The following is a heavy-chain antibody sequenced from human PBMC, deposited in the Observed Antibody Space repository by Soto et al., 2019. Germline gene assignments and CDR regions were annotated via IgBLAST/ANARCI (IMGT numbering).Heavy chain of an antibody. V-gene: IGHV3-30*18. D-gene: IGHD1-26*01. CDR3: AKDLSGSYYEYYYYYGMDV. CDR1: GFTFSSYG. CDR2: ISYDGSNK. J-gene: IGHJ6*02. Sequence: GGSLRLSCAASGFTFSSYGMHWVRQAPGKGLEWVAVISYDGSNKYYADSVKGRFTISRDNSKNTLYLQMNSLRAEDTAVYYCAKDLSGSYYEYYYYYGMDVWGQGTTVTVSS.